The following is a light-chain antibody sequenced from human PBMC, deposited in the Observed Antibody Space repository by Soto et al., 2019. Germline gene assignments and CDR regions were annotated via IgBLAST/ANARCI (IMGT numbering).Light chain of an antibody. J-gene: IGKJ5*01. CDR1: QTSGSNF. Sequence: EIVLAQSPGTLSLSPGERATLSCKTSQTSGSNFLAWYQHKPGQAPRLLIYASSNRATGIPDRFSGSASGPDLTLTISRLEPEDFAVYYCQLYGIWPQFGQGTRLEIK. CDR3: QLYGIWPQ. V-gene: IGKV3-20*01. CDR2: ASS.